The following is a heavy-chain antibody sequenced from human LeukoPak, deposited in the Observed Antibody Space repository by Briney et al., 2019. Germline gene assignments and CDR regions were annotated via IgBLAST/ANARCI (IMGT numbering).Heavy chain of an antibody. CDR3: ARYWGFDY. V-gene: IGHV3-7*01. CDR1: GFTFTSHW. CDR2: IKQDGSEK. Sequence: GGSLRLSCAASGFTFTSHWMSWVRKAPGKGLEWVANIKQDGSEKYYVDSVKGRFTISRDNAKNLVYLQMNSLRAEDTAVYYCARYWGFDYWGQGTLVTVSS. J-gene: IGHJ4*02. D-gene: IGHD2-21*01.